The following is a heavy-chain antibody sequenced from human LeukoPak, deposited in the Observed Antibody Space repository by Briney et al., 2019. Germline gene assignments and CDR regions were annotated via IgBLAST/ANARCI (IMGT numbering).Heavy chain of an antibody. CDR1: GFTFRSYA. Sequence: GGSLRLSCTASGFTFRSYAMHWVRQAPGKGLEWVAVISYDATDKYYADSVKGRFTISRDNSKNTLYLQMNSLRTYDTAVYYCATHGTLGGFNAFDFWGQGTRVTVSS. CDR3: ATHGTLGGFNAFDF. J-gene: IGHJ3*01. D-gene: IGHD1-1*01. V-gene: IGHV3-30*04. CDR2: ISYDATDK.